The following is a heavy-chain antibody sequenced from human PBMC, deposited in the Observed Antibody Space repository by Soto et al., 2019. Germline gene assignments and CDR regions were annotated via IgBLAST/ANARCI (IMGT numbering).Heavy chain of an antibody. CDR3: ARNSISKKIDY. Sequence: QVQLQESGPGLVKPSQTLSLTCSVSGGSINSGGYYWTWIRQHPGKGLEWIGNIFYSGSTSYNPSLKSRLTISIATSKTHFSLKLSSVTAADTAVYYCARNSISKKIDYWGQGTRVTVSS. D-gene: IGHD3-22*01. CDR1: GGSINSGGYY. CDR2: IFYSGST. V-gene: IGHV4-31*03. J-gene: IGHJ4*02.